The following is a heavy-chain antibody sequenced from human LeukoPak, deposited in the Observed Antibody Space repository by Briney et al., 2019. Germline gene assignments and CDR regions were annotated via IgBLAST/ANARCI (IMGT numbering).Heavy chain of an antibody. V-gene: IGHV3-30*01. J-gene: IGHJ4*02. CDR3: ARETAGGYFDY. Sequence: PGGSLRLSCAASGFTFSSYAVHWVRQAPGKGLEWVAVISYDGSNKYYADSVKGRFTISRDNSKNTLYPQMNSLRAEDTAVYYCARETAGGYFDYWGQGTLVTVSS. CDR2: ISYDGSNK. CDR1: GFTFSSYA. D-gene: IGHD1-14*01.